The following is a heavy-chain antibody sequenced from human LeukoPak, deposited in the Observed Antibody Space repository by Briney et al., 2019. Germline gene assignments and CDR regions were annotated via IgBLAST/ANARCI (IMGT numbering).Heavy chain of an antibody. CDR2: IYYSGST. V-gene: IGHV4-59*01. J-gene: IGHJ2*01. CDR3: ARGGDGNVYWYFDL. Sequence: PSETLSLTCTVSGGSISTYNWNWIRQPPGKGLEWIGYIYYSGSTNYNPSLNSRVTISVDTSKNQFSLKLSSVTAADTAVYYCARGGDGNVYWYFDLWGRGTLVTASS. CDR1: GGSISTYN. D-gene: IGHD3-16*01.